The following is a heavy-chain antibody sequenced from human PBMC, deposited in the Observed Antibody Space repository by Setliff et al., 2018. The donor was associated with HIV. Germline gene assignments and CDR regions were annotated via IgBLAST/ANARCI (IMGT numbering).Heavy chain of an antibody. J-gene: IGHJ4*02. CDR1: KYSFDNYW. CDR2: IYPSDSDT. D-gene: IGHD5-12*01. CDR3: ARRGYSGFEGAWFDD. Sequence: PGESLKISCKGSKYSFDNYWIGWVRQMPGKGLQYIGIIYPSDSDTRYSPSLQRQATLSADESTSTVYLELTNLKASDSGVYYCARRGYSGFEGAWFDDWGQGTLVTVSS. V-gene: IGHV5-51*01.